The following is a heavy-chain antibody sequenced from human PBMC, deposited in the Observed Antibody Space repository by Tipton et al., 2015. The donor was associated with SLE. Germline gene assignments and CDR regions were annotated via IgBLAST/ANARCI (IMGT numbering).Heavy chain of an antibody. CDR1: GVSISSSY. V-gene: IGHV4-4*07. J-gene: IGHJ5*02. CDR2: IYTSGAT. CDR3: ARVWDLRWFDP. D-gene: IGHD1-26*01. Sequence: LRLSCNVSGVSISSSYWSWIRQPAGKGLEWIGRIYTSGATDDNPSLKSRVTISVDTSRNQFSLKLTSVTAADTAIYYCARVWDLRWFDPWGQGTLVTVSS.